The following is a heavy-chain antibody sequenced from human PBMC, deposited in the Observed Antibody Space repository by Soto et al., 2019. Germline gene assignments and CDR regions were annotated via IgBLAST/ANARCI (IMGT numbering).Heavy chain of an antibody. D-gene: IGHD3-3*02. V-gene: IGHV5-10-1*01. CDR1: GYSFTSYW. CDR2: IDPSDSYT. J-gene: IGHJ6*02. CDR3: ARLRVLDTVYGMDV. Sequence: PGEPLKISWQGSGYSFTSYWISWVRQMPGKGLEWMGRIDPSDSYTNYSPSFQGHVTISADKSISTAYLQWSSLKASDTAMYYCARLRVLDTVYGMDVWGQGTTVTVSS.